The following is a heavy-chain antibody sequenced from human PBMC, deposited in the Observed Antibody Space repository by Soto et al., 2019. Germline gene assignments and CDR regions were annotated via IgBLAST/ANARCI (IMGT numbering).Heavy chain of an antibody. V-gene: IGHV4-39*02. Sequence: SETLFITYNVSGDSIISSFYYWGWIRQPPGKGLEWIGAIYYSGTTYYNPSLKTRVSLFLHTSENQFSLRLTSVTAADTAVYYCARDKITGLFDYWGQGTLVT. CDR1: GDSIISSFYY. CDR3: ARDKITGLFDY. D-gene: IGHD2-8*02. CDR2: IYYSGTT. J-gene: IGHJ4*02.